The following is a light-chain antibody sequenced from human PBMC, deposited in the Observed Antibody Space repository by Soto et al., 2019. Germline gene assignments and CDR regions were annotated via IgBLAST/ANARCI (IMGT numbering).Light chain of an antibody. CDR1: HGISKS. CDR3: QQYDDLPFT. J-gene: IGKJ4*01. CDR2: DAS. V-gene: IGKV1-33*01. Sequence: DIQMTQSPSSLSASVGDRVTITCQAAHGISKSLSWYQQKTGMAPKLLIYDASNLEIGVPSRFSGSGSGIDFTLTISSLQPEDFGRYYCQQYDDLPFTFGGGTKVEIK.